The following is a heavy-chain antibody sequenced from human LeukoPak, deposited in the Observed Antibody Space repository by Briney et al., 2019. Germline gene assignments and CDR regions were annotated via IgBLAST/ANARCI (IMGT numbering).Heavy chain of an antibody. CDR1: GFTFSSYG. CDR2: ISGSGGST. CDR3: AKDEGRIAVAGYFDY. Sequence: GGSLRLSCAASGFTFSSYGMSWVRQAPGKGLEWVSAISGSGGSTYYADSVKGRFTISRDNSKNTLYLQMNSLRAEDTAVYYCAKDEGRIAVAGYFDYWGQGTLVTVSS. J-gene: IGHJ4*02. V-gene: IGHV3-23*01. D-gene: IGHD6-19*01.